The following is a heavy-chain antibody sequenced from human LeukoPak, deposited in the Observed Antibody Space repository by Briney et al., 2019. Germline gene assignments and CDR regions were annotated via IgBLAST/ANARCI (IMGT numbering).Heavy chain of an antibody. Sequence: GGSLRLSCAASGFTFSSYGMHWVRQAPGKGLEWVAVIWYDGSNKYYADSVKGRLTISRDNSKNTLYLQMNSLRAEDTAVYYCARDSSGYRSPFDYWGQGTLVTVSS. CDR2: IWYDGSNK. V-gene: IGHV3-33*01. CDR3: ARDSSGYRSPFDY. J-gene: IGHJ4*02. D-gene: IGHD3-22*01. CDR1: GFTFSSYG.